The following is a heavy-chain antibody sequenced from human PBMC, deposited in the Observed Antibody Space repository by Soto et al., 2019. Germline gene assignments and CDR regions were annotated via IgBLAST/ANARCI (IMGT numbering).Heavy chain of an antibody. Sequence: QVQLQESGPGLVKPSGTLSLTCAVSGGSISSSNWWSWVRQPPGKGLEWIGEIYHSGSTNYNPSLKSRVTRSVDKSKNQFSRKLSSVTAADTAVYYCARRGDSSSSRRVYWGQGTLVTVSS. D-gene: IGHD6-13*01. V-gene: IGHV4-4*02. CDR3: ARRGDSSSSRRVY. CDR1: GGSISSSNW. CDR2: IYHSGST. J-gene: IGHJ4*02.